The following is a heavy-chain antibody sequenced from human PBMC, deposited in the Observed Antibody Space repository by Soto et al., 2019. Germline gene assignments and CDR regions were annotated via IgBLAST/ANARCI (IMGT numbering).Heavy chain of an antibody. Sequence: EVQLLESGGSLVQPGGSLRLSCAASGFTFSSYAMSWVRQAPGKGLEWVSAISGSGGSTYYADSVKGRFTISRDNSKNTLYLQMNSLRAEDTAVYYCAKLGRGQLERPVDYWGQGTLVTVSS. D-gene: IGHD1-1*01. CDR1: GFTFSSYA. CDR3: AKLGRGQLERPVDY. V-gene: IGHV3-23*01. CDR2: ISGSGGST. J-gene: IGHJ4*02.